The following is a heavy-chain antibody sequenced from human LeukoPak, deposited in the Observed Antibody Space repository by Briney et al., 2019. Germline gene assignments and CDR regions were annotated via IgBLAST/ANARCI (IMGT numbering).Heavy chain of an antibody. Sequence: SVKVSCKASGGTFSSYAISWVQQAPGQGLEWMGGIIPIFGTANYAQKFQGRVTITADESTSTAYMELSSLRSEDTAVYYCARAGPIIVATPPRDWGQGTLVTVSS. CDR3: ARAGPIIVATPPRD. D-gene: IGHD5-12*01. CDR1: GGTFSSYA. J-gene: IGHJ4*02. V-gene: IGHV1-69*13. CDR2: IIPIFGTA.